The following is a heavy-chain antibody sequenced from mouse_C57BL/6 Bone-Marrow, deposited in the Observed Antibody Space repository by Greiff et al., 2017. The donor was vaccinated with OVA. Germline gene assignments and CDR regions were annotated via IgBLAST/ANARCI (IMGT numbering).Heavy chain of an antibody. J-gene: IGHJ3*01. CDR3: TTGDGSPWCAY. CDR2: IDPEDGDT. CDR1: GFNIKDYY. D-gene: IGHD1-1*01. Sequence: VQLQQSGAELVRPGASVKLSCTASGFNIKDYYMHWVKQRPEQGLEWIGRIDPEDGDTEYAPKFQGKATMTADTSSNTAYLQLSSLTSEDTAVYYCTTGDGSPWCAYWGQGTLVTVSA. V-gene: IGHV14-1*01.